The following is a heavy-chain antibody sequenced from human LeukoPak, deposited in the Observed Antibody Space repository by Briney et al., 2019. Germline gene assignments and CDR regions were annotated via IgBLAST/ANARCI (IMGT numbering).Heavy chain of an antibody. CDR1: GGSINSYY. Sequence: AETLSLTCTVSGGSINSYYWSWIRQPAGKGLEWIGRIYSSGSTNYNPSLKRRVSMSVDTSKNQFSLKLTSVTAADTAVYYCARGGKATVVTMWGQGILVTVSS. J-gene: IGHJ4*02. CDR3: ARGGKATVVTM. D-gene: IGHD4-23*01. V-gene: IGHV4-4*07. CDR2: IYSSGST.